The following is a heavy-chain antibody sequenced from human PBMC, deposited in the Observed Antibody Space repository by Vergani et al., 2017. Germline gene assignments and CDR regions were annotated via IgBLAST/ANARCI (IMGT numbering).Heavy chain of an antibody. CDR1: RGSFSGYY. CDR3: ARGPQYSSSWYSYYYYMDV. CDR2: IYYSGST. V-gene: IGHV4-34*11. J-gene: IGHJ6*03. Sequence: QVQLQQWGAGLLKPSETLSLTCAVYRGSFSGYYWSWIRQPPGKGLEWIGYIYYSGSTNYNPSLKSRVTISVDTSKNQFSLKLSSVTAADTAVYYCARGPQYSSSWYSYYYYMDVWGKGTTVTVSS. D-gene: IGHD6-13*01.